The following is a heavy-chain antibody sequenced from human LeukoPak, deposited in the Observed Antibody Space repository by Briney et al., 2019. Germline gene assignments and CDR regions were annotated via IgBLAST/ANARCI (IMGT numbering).Heavy chain of an antibody. CDR2: TYYRSKWYN. Sequence: SQTLSLTCAISGDIFSSNSAAWHWIRQSPSRGLEWLGRTYYRSKWYNDYAVSVKSRITINPDTSKNQFSLKLSSVTAADTAVYYCARHGGILLAVAGHNYFDYWGQGTLVTVSS. CDR1: GDIFSSNSAA. CDR3: ARHGGILLAVAGHNYFDY. V-gene: IGHV6-1*01. J-gene: IGHJ4*02. D-gene: IGHD6-19*01.